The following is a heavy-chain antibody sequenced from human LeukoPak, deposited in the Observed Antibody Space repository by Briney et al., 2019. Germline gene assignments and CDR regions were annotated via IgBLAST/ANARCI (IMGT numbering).Heavy chain of an antibody. CDR3: ARAPIGRDAFDI. Sequence: SETLSLTCTVSVGYISSYYWSWIRQPPGKGLEWIGYIYYSGSNNYNPSLKSRVTISVDTSKNQFSLKLSSVTAADTAVYYCARAPIGRDAFDIWGQGTMVTVSS. J-gene: IGHJ3*02. V-gene: IGHV4-59*01. CDR1: VGYISSYY. D-gene: IGHD3-10*01. CDR2: IYYSGSN.